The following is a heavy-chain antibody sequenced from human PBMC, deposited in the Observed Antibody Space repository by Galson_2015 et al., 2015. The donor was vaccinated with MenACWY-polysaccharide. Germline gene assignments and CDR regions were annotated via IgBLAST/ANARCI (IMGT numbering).Heavy chain of an antibody. J-gene: IGHJ4*02. CDR2: IKSAGSST. Sequence: SLRLSCAASGFTFRTYWMHWVRQAPGKGLVWVSRIKSAGSSTNYADSGKGRFTISRDNAKNTLYLQMNSLRAEDTALYYCARGYSAYDWGQGTLVTVSA. D-gene: IGHD5-12*01. V-gene: IGHV3-74*01. CDR1: GFTFRTYW. CDR3: ARGYSAYD.